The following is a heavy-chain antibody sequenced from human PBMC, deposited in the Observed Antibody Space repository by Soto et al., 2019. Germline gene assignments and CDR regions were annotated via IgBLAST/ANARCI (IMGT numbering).Heavy chain of an antibody. V-gene: IGHV2-26*01. CDR2: INSSGEK. D-gene: IGHD6-19*01. Sequence: QVTLKESGPVLVKPTETLTLRCTVSGLSITDSEMGVSWIRQPPGQPLEWLARINSSGEKAYKTFLKNRRAISKDTSKSQIVLTMTNMDPADTATYYCARRHLAVAVSPWFDPWGQGIPVTVSS. CDR3: ARRHLAVAVSPWFDP. J-gene: IGHJ5*02. CDR1: GLSITDSEMG.